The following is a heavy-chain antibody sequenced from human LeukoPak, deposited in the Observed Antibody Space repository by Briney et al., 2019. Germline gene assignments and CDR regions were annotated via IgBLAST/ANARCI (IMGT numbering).Heavy chain of an antibody. V-gene: IGHV3-23*01. J-gene: IGHJ4*02. D-gene: IGHD7-27*01. Sequence: PGGSLRLSCAASGLTFSSYAMIWVRQAPGKGLEWVSAISGSGGSTHYTDSVKGRFTISRDNSKNILYLQMNSLRVEDTAVYYCARRSGDREFEYWGQGTLVTVSS. CDR3: ARRSGDREFEY. CDR1: GLTFSSYA. CDR2: ISGSGGST.